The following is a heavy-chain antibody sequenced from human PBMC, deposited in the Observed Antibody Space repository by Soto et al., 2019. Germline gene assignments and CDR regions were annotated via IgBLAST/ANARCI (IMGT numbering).Heavy chain of an antibody. CDR3: AKEGYCSGGSCEQENEYYYYGMVV. CDR2: RSYDGSNK. CDR1: EFTFSSYG. J-gene: IGHJ6*02. Sequence: QVQLVESGGGVVQPGRSLRLSCAASEFTFSSYGMQWVGQAPGKGLEWEVVRSYDGSNKYYADYVKGRFTISRDNSKNTLYLQMNSLRAEDTAVYYCAKEGYCSGGSCEQENEYYYYGMVVWGQGTTVTVSS. V-gene: IGHV3-30*18. D-gene: IGHD2-15*01.